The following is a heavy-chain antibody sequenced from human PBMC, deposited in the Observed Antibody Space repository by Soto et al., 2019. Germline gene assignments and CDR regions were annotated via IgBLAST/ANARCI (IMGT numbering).Heavy chain of an antibody. CDR2: INPSGGST. CDR1: GYTFTSYY. J-gene: IGHJ3*02. D-gene: IGHD3-3*01. V-gene: IGHV1-46*01. Sequence: ASVKVSCKASGYTFTSYYMHWVRQAPGQGLEWMGIINPSGGSTSYAQKFQGRVTMTRDKSTSTVYMELSSLRSEDTAVYYCARAGVVIMGAFDIWGQGTMVTVSS. CDR3: ARAGVVIMGAFDI.